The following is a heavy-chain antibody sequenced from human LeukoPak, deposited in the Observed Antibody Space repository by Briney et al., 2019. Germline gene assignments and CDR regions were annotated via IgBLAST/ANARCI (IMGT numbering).Heavy chain of an antibody. CDR2: INPNSGGT. CDR1: GYTFTGYY. V-gene: IGHV1-2*02. D-gene: IGHD2-15*01. Sequence: ASVKVSCKASGYTFTGYYMHWVRQAPGQGLEWMGWINPNSGGTNYAQKFQGRVTMTRGTSISTAYMELSRLRSDDTAVYYCARDLRGEVVVAAVNYYYYGMDVWGQGTTVTVSS. J-gene: IGHJ6*02. CDR3: ARDLRGEVVVAAVNYYYYGMDV.